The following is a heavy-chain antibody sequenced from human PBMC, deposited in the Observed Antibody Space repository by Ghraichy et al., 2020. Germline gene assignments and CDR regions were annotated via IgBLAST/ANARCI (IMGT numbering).Heavy chain of an antibody. V-gene: IGHV4-59*03. CDR1: GDSIESNH. Sequence: SETLSLTCTVSGDSIESNHWSWIRQPPGKGLGWIGYIYYSGSTNTNPALKSRVTMSVDTSKNQFSLNLSSVTAADTAVYYCASGQWLARFEYWGQGTLVTVSS. CDR3: ASGQWLARFEY. J-gene: IGHJ4*02. D-gene: IGHD6-19*01. CDR2: IYYSGST.